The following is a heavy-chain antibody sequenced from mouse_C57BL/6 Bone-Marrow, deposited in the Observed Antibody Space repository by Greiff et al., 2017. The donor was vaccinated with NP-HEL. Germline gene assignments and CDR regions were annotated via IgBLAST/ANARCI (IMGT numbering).Heavy chain of an antibody. V-gene: IGHV1-22*01. Sequence: VQLQQSGPELVKPGASVTMSCKASGYTFTDYNMHWVKQSHGKSLEWIGYINPNNGGTSYNQKFKGKATLTVNKSSSPAYMELRSLTAEDSAVYYCAGGYDRGFDYWGQGTTLTVSS. D-gene: IGHD2-2*01. CDR2: INPNNGGT. CDR1: GYTFTDYN. CDR3: AGGYDRGFDY. J-gene: IGHJ2*01.